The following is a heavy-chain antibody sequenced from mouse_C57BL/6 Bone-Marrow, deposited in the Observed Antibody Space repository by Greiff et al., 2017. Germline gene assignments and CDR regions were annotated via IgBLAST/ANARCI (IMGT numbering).Heavy chain of an antibody. V-gene: IGHV5-9-1*02. CDR1: GFTFSSYA. J-gene: IGHJ3*01. D-gene: IGHD1-1*01. CDR2: ISSGGDYI. Sequence: EVKVVESGEGLVKPGGSLKLSCAASGFTFSSYAMSWVRQTPEKRLEWVAYISSGGDYIYYADTVKGRFTISRDNARNTLYLQMSSLKSEDTAMYYCTSYYYGSSGFAYWGQGTLVTVSA. CDR3: TSYYYGSSGFAY.